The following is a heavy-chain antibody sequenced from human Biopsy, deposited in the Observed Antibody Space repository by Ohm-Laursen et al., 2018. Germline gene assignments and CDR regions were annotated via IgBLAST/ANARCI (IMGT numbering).Heavy chain of an antibody. J-gene: IGHJ3*01. CDR3: TCRYGDSPL. V-gene: IGHV3-74*01. CDR1: GFTFNAYW. CDR2: IKSVGSWT. Sequence: SPRLSCAASGFTFNAYWMYWVRQVPGKGLVWVSHIKSVGSWTNYADSVKGRFTISRDNSKNTLPLQMNSLRAEDTAIYYCTCRYGDSPLWGQGTMVTVSS. D-gene: IGHD4-17*01.